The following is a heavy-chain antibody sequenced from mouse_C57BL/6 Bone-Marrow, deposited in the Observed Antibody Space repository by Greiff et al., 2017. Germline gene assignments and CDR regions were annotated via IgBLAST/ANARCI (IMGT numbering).Heavy chain of an antibody. CDR1: GYSFTSYY. CDR2: IYPGSGNT. D-gene: IGHD1-1*01. V-gene: IGHV1-66*01. CDR3: ARLIATVVADY. J-gene: IGHJ2*01. Sequence: VQLVESGPELVKPGASVKISCKASGYSFTSYYIHWVKQRPGQGLEWIGWIYPGSGNTKYNAKFKGKATLTADTSSSTAYMQLSSLTSEDSAVYYCARLIATVVADYWGQGTTLTVSS.